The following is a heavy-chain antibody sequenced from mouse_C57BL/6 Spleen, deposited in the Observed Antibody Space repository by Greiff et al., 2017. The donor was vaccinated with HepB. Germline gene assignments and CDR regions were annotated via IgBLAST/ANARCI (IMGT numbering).Heavy chain of an antibody. Sequence: QVQLQQSGAELVRPGTSVKVSCKASGYAFTNYLIEWVKQRPGQGLEWIGVINPGSGGTNYNEKFKGKATLTADKSSSTAYMQLSSLTSEDSAVYFCARTEDGYDGYYFDYWGQGTTLTVSS. J-gene: IGHJ2*01. CDR1: GYAFTNYL. CDR2: INPGSGGT. D-gene: IGHD2-2*01. V-gene: IGHV1-54*01. CDR3: ARTEDGYDGYYFDY.